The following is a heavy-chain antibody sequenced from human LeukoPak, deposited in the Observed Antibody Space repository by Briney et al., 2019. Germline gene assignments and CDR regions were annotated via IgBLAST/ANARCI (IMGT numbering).Heavy chain of an antibody. V-gene: IGHV1-69*04. CDR2: VIPILGIA. Sequence: SVKVSCKASGGTFSSYAISWVRQAPGQGLEWMGRVIPILGIANYAQKFQGRVTITADKSTSTAYMELSSLRSEDTAVYYCARGHIAVAGYDAFDIWGQGTMVTVSS. CDR3: ARGHIAVAGYDAFDI. D-gene: IGHD6-19*01. CDR1: GGTFSSYA. J-gene: IGHJ3*02.